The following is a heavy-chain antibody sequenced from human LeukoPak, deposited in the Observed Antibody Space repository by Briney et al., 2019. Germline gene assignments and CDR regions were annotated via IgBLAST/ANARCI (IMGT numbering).Heavy chain of an antibody. D-gene: IGHD3-22*01. Sequence: GASVKVSCKASGYTFTAYYLHWVRQAPGQGLEWMGWINPKNGGPNYGQKFQGRVTMTMDASISTAYMELSRLRSDDTAVYYCATYYNDNSRYYCDYWGQGTLVTVSS. CDR3: ATYYNDNSRYYCDY. CDR1: GYTFTAYY. CDR2: INPKNGGP. J-gene: IGHJ4*02. V-gene: IGHV1-2*02.